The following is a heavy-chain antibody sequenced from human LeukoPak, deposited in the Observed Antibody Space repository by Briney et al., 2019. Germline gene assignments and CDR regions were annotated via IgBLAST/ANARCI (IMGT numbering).Heavy chain of an antibody. V-gene: IGHV3-30-3*01. J-gene: IGHJ4*02. Sequence: GGSLRLSCAASGFTFNNYAMHWVRQAPGKGLEWVAVISYDGSNKYYADSVKGRFTISRDNSKNTLHLQMNSLRAEDTAVYYCAKDREVRGVGLFDYWGQGTLVTVSS. CDR1: GFTFNNYA. CDR2: ISYDGSNK. D-gene: IGHD3-10*01. CDR3: AKDREVRGVGLFDY.